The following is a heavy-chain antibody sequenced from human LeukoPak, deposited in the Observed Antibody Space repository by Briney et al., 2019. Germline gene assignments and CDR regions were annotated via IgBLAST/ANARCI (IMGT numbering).Heavy chain of an antibody. CDR2: ISGSGGST. J-gene: IGHJ4*02. D-gene: IGHD3-3*01. CDR3: AKVGPIFGVVIIGFDY. CDR1: GFTFSSYS. Sequence: GGSLRLSCAAPGFTFSSYSMNWVRQAPGKGLEWVSAISGSGGSTYYADSVKGRFTISRDNSKNTLYLQMNSLRAEDTAVYYCAKVGPIFGVVIIGFDYWGQGTLVTVSS. V-gene: IGHV3-23*01.